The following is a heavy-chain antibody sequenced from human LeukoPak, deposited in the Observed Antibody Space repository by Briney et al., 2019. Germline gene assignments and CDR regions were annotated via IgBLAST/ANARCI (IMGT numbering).Heavy chain of an antibody. D-gene: IGHD3-10*01. V-gene: IGHV7-4-1*02. CDR1: GYTFTSYA. CDR3: ARGFLKSGSGSYYNSD. Sequence: ASVKVSCKASGYTFTSYAMNWVRQAPGQGLEWMGWINTNTGNPTYAQGFTGRFVFSLDTSVSTAYLQISSLKAEDTAVYYCARGFLKSGSGSYYNSDWGQGTLVTVSS. CDR2: INTNTGNP. J-gene: IGHJ4*02.